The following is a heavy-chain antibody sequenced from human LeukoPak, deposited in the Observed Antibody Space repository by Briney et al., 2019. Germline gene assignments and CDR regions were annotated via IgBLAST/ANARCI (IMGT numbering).Heavy chain of an antibody. CDR2: ISYDGSNK. V-gene: IGHV3-30-3*02. Sequence: GGSLRLSCAASGFTFSSYAMHWVRQAPGKGLEWVAVISYDGSNKYYADSVKGRFTISRDKTKNTLYLQMNSLRAEDTAVYYCAKSSYYDASGYYREYYFDYWGQGTLVTVSS. CDR3: AKSSYYDASGYYREYYFDY. D-gene: IGHD3-22*01. CDR1: GFTFSSYA. J-gene: IGHJ4*02.